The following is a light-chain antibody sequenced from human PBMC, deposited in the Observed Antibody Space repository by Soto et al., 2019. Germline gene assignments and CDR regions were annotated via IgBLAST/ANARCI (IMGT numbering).Light chain of an antibody. CDR1: QSISTW. J-gene: IGKJ1*01. Sequence: DIQMTQSPSTLSASVGDRVTITCRASQSISTWLAWYQQKPGKAPKLLIYDASSLESGVPSRFSGSGSGTXXXXXXXSXXXXDFATYFCQQYNSYSWTFGQGTKVEI. CDR2: DAS. CDR3: QQYNSYSWT. V-gene: IGKV1-5*01.